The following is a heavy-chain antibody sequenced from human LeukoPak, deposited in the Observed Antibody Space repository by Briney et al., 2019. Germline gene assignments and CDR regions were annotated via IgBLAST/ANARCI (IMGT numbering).Heavy chain of an antibody. CDR1: GFTFSSYG. D-gene: IGHD3-3*01. CDR3: ARDNLWSGYYVY. V-gene: IGHV3-48*04. J-gene: IGHJ4*02. CDR2: VSPSSSSI. Sequence: GGSLRLSCAASGFTFSSYGMNWVRQAPGTGLEWVSYVSPSSSSIYYADSVKGRFTISRDNAKNSLYLQMNSLRAEDTAVYYCARDNLWSGYYVYWGQGTLVTVSS.